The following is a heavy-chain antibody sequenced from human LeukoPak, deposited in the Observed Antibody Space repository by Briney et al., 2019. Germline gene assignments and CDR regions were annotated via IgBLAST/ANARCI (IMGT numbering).Heavy chain of an antibody. CDR1: GFTFSSYW. CDR2: IKQDGSEK. Sequence: GGSLRLSCAASGFTFSSYWMSWVRQAPGEGLEWVANIKQDGSEKYYVDSVKGRFTISRDNAKNSLYLQMNSLRAEDAAVYYCAKETPPDYYRSGSYYNGFDYWGQGTLVTVSS. CDR3: AKETPPDYYRSGSYYNGFDY. J-gene: IGHJ4*02. D-gene: IGHD3-10*01. V-gene: IGHV3-7*01.